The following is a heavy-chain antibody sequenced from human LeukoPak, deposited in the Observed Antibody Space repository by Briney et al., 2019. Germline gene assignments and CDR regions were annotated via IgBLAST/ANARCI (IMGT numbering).Heavy chain of an antibody. D-gene: IGHD2-8*01. Sequence: GGSLRLSCAASGFTFSTYAFHWVRHAPGTGLEWVAVISSDGKNKIYADSVKGRFTISRDNSRNTLFLQMNSLTTEDTAVYYCARDPMADFDYWGQGTLVTVSS. CDR3: ARDPMADFDY. CDR2: ISSDGKNK. J-gene: IGHJ4*02. V-gene: IGHV3-30*04. CDR1: GFTFSTYA.